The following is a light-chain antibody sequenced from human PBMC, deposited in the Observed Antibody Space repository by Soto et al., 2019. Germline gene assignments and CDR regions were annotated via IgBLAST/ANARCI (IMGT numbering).Light chain of an antibody. CDR3: QQSFNCPRT. Sequence: DIQMTQSPSSLSASVGDRVTITCRASQSIRRSLNWYQQKPGKAPKLLIYAASSLQSGVPSRFSGTGSGTDFTLTISSLQPEDFAIYYCQQSFNCPRTFGQGTKVDIK. CDR1: QSIRRS. V-gene: IGKV1-39*01. J-gene: IGKJ1*01. CDR2: AAS.